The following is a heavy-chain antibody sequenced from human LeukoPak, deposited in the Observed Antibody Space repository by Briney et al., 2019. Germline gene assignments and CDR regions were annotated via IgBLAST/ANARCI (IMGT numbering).Heavy chain of an antibody. Sequence: GGSLRLSCAASGFSFSIFAINWVRQAPGKGLEWVSGIGGTGTTTYYADSVKSRFTISRDNSKNTVFLQLSSLSAEDTAVYYCARGRGGSGNYYFDYWGQGTLVTVSS. CDR3: ARGRGGSGNYYFDY. CDR1: GFSFSIFA. V-gene: IGHV3-23*01. CDR2: IGGTGTTT. D-gene: IGHD3-10*01. J-gene: IGHJ4*02.